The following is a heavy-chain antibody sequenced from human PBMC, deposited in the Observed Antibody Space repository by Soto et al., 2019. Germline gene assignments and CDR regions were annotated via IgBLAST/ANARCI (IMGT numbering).Heavy chain of an antibody. V-gene: IGHV1-18*01. Sequence: QVQLVQSGAEVKKPGASVKVSCKASGYTFTSYGISWVRQAPGQGLEWMGWISAYNGNTKYAQKLQGRVTMTTDTPTITAYMKLRSLGSDAAAFCSCARGPNYFDYWGQGTLVTVSS. CDR2: ISAYNGNT. CDR1: GYTFTSYG. CDR3: ARGPNYFDY. J-gene: IGHJ4*02.